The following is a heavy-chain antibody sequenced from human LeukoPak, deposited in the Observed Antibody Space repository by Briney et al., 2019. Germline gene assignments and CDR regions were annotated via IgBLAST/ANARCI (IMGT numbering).Heavy chain of an antibody. V-gene: IGHV3-49*03. Sequence: SGGSLRLSCTASGFTFGDYLMSWFRQAPGTGLEWIGFISGGTTEYAASVKGRFTISRDDSTSIAYLQMNSLTTEDTAVYYCSRGSGWLSVYWGQGTLVTVSS. J-gene: IGHJ4*02. CDR3: SRGSGWLSVY. CDR2: ISGGTT. D-gene: IGHD6-19*01. CDR1: GFTFGDYL.